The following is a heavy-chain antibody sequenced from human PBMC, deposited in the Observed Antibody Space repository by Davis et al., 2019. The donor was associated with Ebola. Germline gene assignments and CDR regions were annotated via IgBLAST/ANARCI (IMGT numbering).Heavy chain of an antibody. V-gene: IGHV3-73*01. CDR2: IRSKANSYAT. Sequence: GESLKISCAASGFTFSSYGMHWVRQAPGKGLEWVGRIRSKANSYATAYAASVKGRFTISRDDSKNTAYLQMNSLKTEDTAVYYCTSTAGSVDYWGQGTLVTVSS. J-gene: IGHJ4*02. CDR3: TSTAGSVDY. CDR1: GFTFSSYG. D-gene: IGHD1-26*01.